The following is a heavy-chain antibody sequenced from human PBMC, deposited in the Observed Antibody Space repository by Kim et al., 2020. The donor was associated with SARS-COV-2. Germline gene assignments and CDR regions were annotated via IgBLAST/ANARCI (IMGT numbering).Heavy chain of an antibody. Sequence: GGSLRLSCAASGFTLRSYWINWVRQAPGKGLVWVSRLGGDGISTHYADSVKGRFTVSRDNDDNTVYLKMNSLRADDTAVYYCARGMFKTGFDVWGQGTTVPVSS. V-gene: IGHV3-74*01. CDR2: LGGDGIST. D-gene: IGHD3-10*02. CDR1: GFTLRSYW. CDR3: ARGMFKTGFDV. J-gene: IGHJ6*02.